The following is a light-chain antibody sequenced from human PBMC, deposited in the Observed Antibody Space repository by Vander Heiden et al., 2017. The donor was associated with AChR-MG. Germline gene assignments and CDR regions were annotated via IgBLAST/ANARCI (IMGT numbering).Light chain of an antibody. CDR1: QSVSSSY. Sequence: EIVLTQSPGTLSLSPGERATLSCRASQSVSSSYLAWYQQKPGQAPRLLIYGASSRATGIPDRFSGSGYGTDFTLTISRLEPEDFAVYYCPQDGSSPPWTFDQGAKVEIK. J-gene: IGKJ1*01. CDR2: GAS. CDR3: PQDGSSPPWT. V-gene: IGKV3-20*01.